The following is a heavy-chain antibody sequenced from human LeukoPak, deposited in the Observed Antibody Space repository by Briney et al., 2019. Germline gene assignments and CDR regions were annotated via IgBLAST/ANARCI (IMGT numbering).Heavy chain of an antibody. CDR1: GFTFSSYA. CDR3: ARSSYYYDSSGYTVDY. D-gene: IGHD3-22*01. Sequence: GALRLSCAASGFTFSSYAMHWVRQAPGKGLEWVAVISYDGSNKYYADSVKGRFTISRDNSKNTLYLQMNSLRAEDTAVYYCARSSYYYDSSGYTVDYWGQGTLVTVSS. J-gene: IGHJ4*02. V-gene: IGHV3-30*04. CDR2: ISYDGSNK.